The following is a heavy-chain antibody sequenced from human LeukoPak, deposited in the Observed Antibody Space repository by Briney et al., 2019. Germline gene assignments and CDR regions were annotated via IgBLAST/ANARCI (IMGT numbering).Heavy chain of an antibody. V-gene: IGHV3-7*01. J-gene: IGHJ3*02. CDR2: VKQEGSEK. CDR1: RFTFSSYW. Sequence: GGSLRLSCAVSRFTFSSYWMSWVRQAPGKGLEWVASVKQEGSEKYYVDSVKGRFIISRDNAKNSLYLQMNSLRAEDTAVYYCARDADLGSTITGAFDISGQRTMVTVSS. D-gene: IGHD5-24*01. CDR3: ARDADLGSTITGAFDI.